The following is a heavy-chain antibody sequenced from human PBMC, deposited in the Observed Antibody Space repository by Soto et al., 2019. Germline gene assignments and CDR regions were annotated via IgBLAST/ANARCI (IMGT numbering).Heavy chain of an antibody. D-gene: IGHD1-20*01. CDR1: GGSISSGGYY. CDR3: ARVGGITGTQYYFDY. CDR2: IYYSGST. J-gene: IGHJ4*02. Sequence: SETLSLTCTVSGGSISSGGYYWSWIRQHPGKGLEWIGYIYYSGSTYYNPSLKSRVTISVDTSKNQFSLKLSSVTAADTAVYYCARVGGITGTQYYFDYWGQGTLVTVSS. V-gene: IGHV4-31*03.